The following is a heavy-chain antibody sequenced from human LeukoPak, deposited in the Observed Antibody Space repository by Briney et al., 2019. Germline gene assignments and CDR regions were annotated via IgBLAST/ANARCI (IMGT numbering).Heavy chain of an antibody. CDR2: ISYDGSNK. CDR3: ARGGSPPDGGYDLRREGYYFDY. D-gene: IGHD5-12*01. V-gene: IGHV3-30-3*01. CDR1: GFTFSSYA. J-gene: IGHJ4*02. Sequence: PGGSLRLSCAASGFTFSSYAMHWVRQAPGKGLEWVAVISYDGSNKYYADSVKGRFTISRDNSKNTLYLQMNSLRAEDTAVYYCARGGSPPDGGYDLRREGYYFDYWGQGTLVTVSS.